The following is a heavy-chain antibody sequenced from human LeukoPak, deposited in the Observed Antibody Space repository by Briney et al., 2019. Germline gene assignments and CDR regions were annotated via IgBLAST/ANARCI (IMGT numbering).Heavy chain of an antibody. CDR3: ARVVTTTWNSYTGWFDP. CDR2: INPNSGGT. V-gene: IGHV1-2*02. CDR1: GYTFTGQY. J-gene: IGHJ5*02. Sequence: GASVKVSCKASGYTFTGQYIHWVRQAPGQGLEWMGWINPNSGGTNYAQKFQGRVTMTRDTSITTTYMELSRLRSDGTAVYYCARVVTTTWNSYTGWFDPWGQGTLVTVSS. D-gene: IGHD4-11*01.